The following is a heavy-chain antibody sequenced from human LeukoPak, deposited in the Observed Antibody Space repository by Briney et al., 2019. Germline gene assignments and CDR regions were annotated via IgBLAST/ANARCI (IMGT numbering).Heavy chain of an antibody. CDR3: ARGYYYDSSGYYRGWFDP. J-gene: IGHJ5*02. Sequence: GASVTVSCTASGYTFTSYYMHWVRQAPGQGLEWMGIINPSGGSTSYAQKFQGGVTMTRDTSTSTVYMELSSLRSEDTAVYYCARGYYYDSSGYYRGWFDPWGQGTLVTVSS. D-gene: IGHD3-22*01. V-gene: IGHV1-46*01. CDR2: INPSGGST. CDR1: GYTFTSYY.